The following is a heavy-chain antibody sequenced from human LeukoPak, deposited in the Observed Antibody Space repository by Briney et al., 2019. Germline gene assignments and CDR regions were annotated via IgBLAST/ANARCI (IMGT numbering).Heavy chain of an antibody. V-gene: IGHV3-21*01. CDR1: GFTFSSYS. CDR2: ISSSSSSI. D-gene: IGHD3-16*01. J-gene: IGHJ4*02. Sequence: GGSLRLSCAASGFTFSSYSMNWVRQAPGKGLEWVSSISSSSSSIYYADSVKGRFTISRDNAKNSLYLQMNSLRAEDTAVYYCARGHLGVFDYWGQGTLVTVSS. CDR3: ARGHLGVFDY.